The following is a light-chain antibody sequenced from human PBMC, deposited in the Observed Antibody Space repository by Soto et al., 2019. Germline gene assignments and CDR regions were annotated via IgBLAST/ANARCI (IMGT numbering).Light chain of an antibody. Sequence: EIVLTQSPATLSLSPGERAILSCRASQDINIYLAWYQQKPGQAPRLLIYDSSNRATGIPARFSGSGSGTDFTLTISSLEPEDFATYYCQQSYSTPLYTFGQGTKLEIK. CDR2: DSS. CDR1: QDINIY. CDR3: QQSYSTPLYT. J-gene: IGKJ2*01. V-gene: IGKV3-11*01.